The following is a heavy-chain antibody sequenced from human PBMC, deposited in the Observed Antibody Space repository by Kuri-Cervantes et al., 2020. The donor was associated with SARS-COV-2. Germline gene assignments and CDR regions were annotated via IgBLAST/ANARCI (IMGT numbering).Heavy chain of an antibody. V-gene: IGHV1-3*04. CDR1: GYTFSSYA. CDR3: AREVGYCDSGRCYGLDAFDI. J-gene: IGHJ3*02. Sequence: ASVTVSCKASGYTFSSYAIHWVRQAPGQGLEWMGWINTATGNTHYSQKFQGRVTITRDTAASTEYMDLNSLRSEDTAVYYCAREVGYCDSGRCYGLDAFDIWGQGTMVTVSS. CDR2: INTATGNT. D-gene: IGHD2-2*01.